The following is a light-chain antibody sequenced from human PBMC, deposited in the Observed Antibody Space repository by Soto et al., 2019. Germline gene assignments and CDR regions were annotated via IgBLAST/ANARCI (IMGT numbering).Light chain of an antibody. CDR2: DNN. V-gene: IGLV1-51*01. CDR3: GTWDSNLSTGNDV. Sequence: QSVLTQPPSMSAAPGQKVTISCSGSSSNIGNNYVSWYQQVPGTAPKLLIYDNNKRPSGIPDRFSGSKSGTSATLGITGLQTGDEADYYCGTWDSNLSTGNDVFGAGTKLTVL. J-gene: IGLJ1*01. CDR1: SSNIGNNY.